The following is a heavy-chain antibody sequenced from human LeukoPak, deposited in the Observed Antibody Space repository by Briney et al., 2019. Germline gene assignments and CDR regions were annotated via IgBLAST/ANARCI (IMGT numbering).Heavy chain of an antibody. J-gene: IGHJ5*02. CDR3: ARVIFGVVMPFNWFDP. CDR2: IYHSGST. Sequence: PSETLSLTCTVSGYSISSGYYWGWIRQPPGKGLEWIGSIYHSGSTYYNPSLKSRVTISVDTSKNQFSLKLSSVTAADTAVYYCARVIFGVVMPFNWFDPWGQGTLVTVSS. V-gene: IGHV4-38-2*02. D-gene: IGHD3-3*01. CDR1: GYSISSGYY.